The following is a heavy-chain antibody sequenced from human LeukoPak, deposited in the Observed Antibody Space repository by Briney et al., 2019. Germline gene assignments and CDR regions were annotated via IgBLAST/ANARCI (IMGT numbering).Heavy chain of an antibody. CDR3: ARSESWYGGYTATDY. CDR2: ISGSGTNT. J-gene: IGHJ4*02. CDR1: GFTFSSYA. V-gene: IGHV3-23*01. Sequence: PGGSLRLSCAASGFTFSSYAMNWVRQAPGKGLEWVSIISGSGTNTYYADSVKGRFTISRDNSKNTLYLQMNSLRAEDTAVYYCARSESWYGGYTATDYWGQGTLVTVSS. D-gene: IGHD5-12*01.